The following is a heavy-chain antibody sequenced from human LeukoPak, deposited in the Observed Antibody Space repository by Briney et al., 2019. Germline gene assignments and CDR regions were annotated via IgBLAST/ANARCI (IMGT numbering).Heavy chain of an antibody. CDR2: IRYDGSNK. D-gene: IGHD3-9*01. CDR3: AKELRYFDWLFSDAFDY. CDR1: GFTFSSYG. Sequence: GGSLRLSCAASGFTFSSYGMHWVRQAPGKGLEWVAFIRYDGSNKYYADSVKGRFTISRDNSKNTLYLQMNSLRAEDTAVYYCAKELRYFDWLFSDAFDYWGQGTLVTVSS. V-gene: IGHV3-30*02. J-gene: IGHJ4*02.